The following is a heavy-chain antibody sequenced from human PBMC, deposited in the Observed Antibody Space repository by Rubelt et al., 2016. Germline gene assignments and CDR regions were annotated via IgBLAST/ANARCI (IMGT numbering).Heavy chain of an antibody. V-gene: IGHV3-23*01. D-gene: IGHD6-19*01. CDR2: ISDDGSTT. CDR1: GFTFSNCI. J-gene: IGHJ3*02. Sequence: EVQLLESGGGLVQPGGSLRLSCAASGFTFSNCIMNWVRQAPGKGLEWVSVISDDGSTTYYAESVKGRFTISRGNAGNSVYLQMSSLRVEDTAIYYCAKDAPHNSDGTFHIWGQGTMVAVSS. CDR3: AKDAPHNSDGTFHI.